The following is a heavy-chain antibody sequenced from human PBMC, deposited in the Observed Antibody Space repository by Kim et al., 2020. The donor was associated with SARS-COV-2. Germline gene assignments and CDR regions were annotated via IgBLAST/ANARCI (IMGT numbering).Heavy chain of an antibody. D-gene: IGHD6-19*01. CDR1: GFTFSRYA. CDR3: AKDPPSSGWPPFDS. V-gene: IGHV3-23*01. CDR2: VNNGGNA. J-gene: IGHJ4*02. Sequence: GGSLRLSCAASGFTFSRYAMSWVRQAPGKGPEWIAAVNNGGNAYYANSAKGRFTVSRDKNRNTLDLQMNSLTAEDTALYFFAKDPPSSGWPPFDSWGQG.